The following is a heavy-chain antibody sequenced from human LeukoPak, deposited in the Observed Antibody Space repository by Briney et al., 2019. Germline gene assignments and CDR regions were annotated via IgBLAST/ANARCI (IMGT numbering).Heavy chain of an antibody. CDR2: IYYSGST. CDR1: GGSISSHY. J-gene: IGHJ4*02. CDR3: ARAKRSFYFDY. D-gene: IGHD3-10*01. V-gene: IGHV4-59*11. Sequence: SETLSLTCTVSGGSISSHYWSWIRQPPGKGLEWIGYIYYSGSTNYNPSLKSRVTISVDTSKNQFSLKLSSETAADTAVYYCARAKRSFYFDYWGQGTLVTVSS.